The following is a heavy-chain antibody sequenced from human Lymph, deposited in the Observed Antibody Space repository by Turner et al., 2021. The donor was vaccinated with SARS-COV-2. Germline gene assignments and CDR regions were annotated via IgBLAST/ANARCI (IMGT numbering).Heavy chain of an antibody. D-gene: IGHD5-12*01. CDR3: AKEGLSGRRLQFVPYFAY. CDR2: ISGDGGST. Sequence: EVQLVESGGGVVQPGGFLRLYCAASGFTFDDYAMHWVRQAPGKGLEWVSLISGDGGSTYYADSVKGRFTISRDDSKNSLYLQINSLRTEDTALYYCAKEGLSGRRLQFVPYFAYWGQGTLVSVSS. CDR1: GFTFDDYA. J-gene: IGHJ4*02. V-gene: IGHV3-43*02.